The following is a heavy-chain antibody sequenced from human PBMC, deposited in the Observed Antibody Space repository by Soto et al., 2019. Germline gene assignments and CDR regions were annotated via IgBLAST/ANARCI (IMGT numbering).Heavy chain of an antibody. CDR2: IYYSGST. CDR1: GGSISSSSYY. V-gene: IGHV4-39*07. CDR3: ARDSVEMATNYYYYYGMDV. D-gene: IGHD5-12*01. Sequence: SETLSLTCTVSGGSISSSSYYWGWIRQPPGKGLEWIGSIYYSGSTYYNPSLKRRVTISVDTSKNLFSLKLSTVTAADMAVYYCARDSVEMATNYYYYYGMDVWGQGTTVTVSS. J-gene: IGHJ6*02.